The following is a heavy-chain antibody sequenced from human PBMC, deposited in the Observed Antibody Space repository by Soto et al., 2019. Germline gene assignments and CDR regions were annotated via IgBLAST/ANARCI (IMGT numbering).Heavy chain of an antibody. J-gene: IGHJ4*02. CDR1: GFTFSPFG. CDR2: VNAGSSHK. V-gene: IGHV3-21*01. D-gene: IGHD2-8*02. CDR3: XXXXXVWSRDF. Sequence: EVQLVESGGGVVKPGGSLTLSCKASGFTFSPFGMTWVRQAPGKGLEWVSTVNAGSSHKFYTNSVRGLFSISRDDAKXXXXXXXXXXXXXXTXVXXXXXXXXVWSRDFWGQGTLVTVSS.